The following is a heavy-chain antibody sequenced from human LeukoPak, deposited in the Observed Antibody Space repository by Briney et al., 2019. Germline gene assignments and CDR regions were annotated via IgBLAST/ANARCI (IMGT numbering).Heavy chain of an antibody. D-gene: IGHD3-3*01. Sequence: GASVKVSCKASGYTFTSYYMHWARQATGQGLEWMGWMNPNSGNTGYAQKFQGRVTMTRNTSISTAYMELSSLRSEDTAVYYCARGTSIFGVVTFDYWGQGTLVTVSS. V-gene: IGHV1-8*02. CDR2: MNPNSGNT. CDR3: ARGTSIFGVVTFDY. J-gene: IGHJ4*02. CDR1: GYTFTSYY.